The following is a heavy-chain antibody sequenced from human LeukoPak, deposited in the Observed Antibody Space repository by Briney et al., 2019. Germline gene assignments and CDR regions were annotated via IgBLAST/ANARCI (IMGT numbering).Heavy chain of an antibody. D-gene: IGHD3-22*01. J-gene: IGHJ3*02. CDR3: ARDPRWYYDSSGYRPTDAFDI. Sequence: SQTLSLTCTVSAASISSYYWSWIRQPAGKVLEWIGRIYTSGSTNYNPSLKSRVTMSVDTSKNQFSLKLSSVTAADTAVYYCARDPRWYYDSSGYRPTDAFDIWGQGTMVTVSS. CDR1: AASISSYY. V-gene: IGHV4-4*07. CDR2: IYTSGST.